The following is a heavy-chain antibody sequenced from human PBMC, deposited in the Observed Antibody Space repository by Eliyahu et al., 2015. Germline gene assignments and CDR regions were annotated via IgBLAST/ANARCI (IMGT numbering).Heavy chain of an antibody. J-gene: IGHJ6*02. CDR3: ARVTFSRPGSSHVDA. Sequence: EVHLVESGGGLVQPGGSLRLXCAASGFPFXILEMIWVRQAPGKGLEWLAYINSYGQTEYYAESVRLRFDISRDNAKNSLALQMNSLRAEDTAVYYCARVTFSRPGSSHVDAWGQGTAVNVSS. CDR2: INSYGQTE. V-gene: IGHV3-48*03. CDR1: GFPFXILE.